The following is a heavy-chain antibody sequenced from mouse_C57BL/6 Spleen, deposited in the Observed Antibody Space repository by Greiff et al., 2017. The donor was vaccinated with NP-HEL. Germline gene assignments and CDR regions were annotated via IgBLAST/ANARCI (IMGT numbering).Heavy chain of an antibody. J-gene: IGHJ1*03. CDR1: GYTFTSYW. Sequence: QVQLQQPGAELVRPGSSVQLSCKASGYTFTSYWMDWVKQRPGQGLEWIGNIYPSDSDTHSNQKFKDKATLTVDKSSSTAYMQLSSLTSEDSAVYYCARSETMVSWYFDVWGTGTTVTVSS. V-gene: IGHV1-61*01. D-gene: IGHD2-2*01. CDR2: IYPSDSDT. CDR3: ARSETMVSWYFDV.